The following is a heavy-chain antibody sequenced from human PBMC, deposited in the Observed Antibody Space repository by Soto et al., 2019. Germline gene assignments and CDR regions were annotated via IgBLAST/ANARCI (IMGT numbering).Heavy chain of an antibody. J-gene: IGHJ5*02. CDR3: ARGEGYGGNWFDP. D-gene: IGHD4-17*01. V-gene: IGHV4-30-4*01. Sequence: SETLSLTCTVSGGSISSGDYYWSWIRQPPGKGLEWIGYIYYSGSTYYNPSLKSRVTISVDTSKNQFSLKLSSVTAADTAVYYCARGEGYGGNWFDPWGQGTLVTVSS. CDR2: IYYSGST. CDR1: GGSISSGDYY.